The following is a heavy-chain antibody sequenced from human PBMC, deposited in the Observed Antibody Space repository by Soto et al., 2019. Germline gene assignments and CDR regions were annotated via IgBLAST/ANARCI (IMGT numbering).Heavy chain of an antibody. CDR3: EKENVLFAMDV. D-gene: IGHD3-3*01. Sequence: GGSLRLSCAASGFIFSGYAMHWVRRAPGKGLDWVAVISYDGSTEYYADSVKGRFTISRDNSKNTLYLQMNSLRAEDTAVYYFEKENVLFAMDVWCQGFMVTVS. CDR1: GFIFSGYA. V-gene: IGHV3-30-3*01. CDR2: ISYDGSTE. J-gene: IGHJ6*02.